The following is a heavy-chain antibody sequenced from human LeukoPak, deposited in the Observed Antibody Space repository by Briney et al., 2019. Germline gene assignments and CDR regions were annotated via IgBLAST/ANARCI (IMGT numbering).Heavy chain of an antibody. CDR1: GFTFSGYS. V-gene: IGHV3-48*04. D-gene: IGHD3-10*01. Sequence: PGGSLRLSCAASGFTFSGYSMNWVRQAPGKGLEWVSYISSSSSTIYYADSVKGRFTISRDNAKNSLYLQMNSLRAEDTAVYYCARDVLWFGELFFDYWGQGTLVTVSS. CDR3: ARDVLWFGELFFDY. CDR2: ISSSSSTI. J-gene: IGHJ4*02.